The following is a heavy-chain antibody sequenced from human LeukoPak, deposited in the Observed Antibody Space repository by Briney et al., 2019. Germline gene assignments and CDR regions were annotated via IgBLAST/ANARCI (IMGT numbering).Heavy chain of an antibody. J-gene: IGHJ5*02. CDR3: ARSSGWYLGWFDP. CDR1: GGSISSSSYY. V-gene: IGHV4-39*07. CDR2: IYYSGRT. D-gene: IGHD6-19*01. Sequence: SETLSLTCTVSGGSISSSSYYWGWIRQPPGRGLEWIGTIYYSGRTYYNPSLKSRVTMSVDTSKNQFSLKLSSVTAADTAVYYCARSSGWYLGWFDPWGQGTLVTVSA.